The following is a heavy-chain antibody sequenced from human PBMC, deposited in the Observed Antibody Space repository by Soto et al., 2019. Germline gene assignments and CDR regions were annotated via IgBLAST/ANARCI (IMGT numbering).Heavy chain of an antibody. CDR1: GGTFSSYA. CDR3: ARATRYDVVVPAAKNYYYYGMDV. D-gene: IGHD2-2*01. Sequence: SEKVSCKASGGTFSSYAISWVRQAPGQGLEWMGGIIPIFGTANYAQKFQGRVTITADESTSTAYMELSSLRSEDTAVYYCARATRYDVVVPAAKNYYYYGMDVWGQGTTVTVSS. V-gene: IGHV1-69*13. J-gene: IGHJ6*02. CDR2: IIPIFGTA.